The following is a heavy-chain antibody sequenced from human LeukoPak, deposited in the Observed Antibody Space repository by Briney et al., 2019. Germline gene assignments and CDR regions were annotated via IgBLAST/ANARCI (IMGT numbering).Heavy chain of an antibody. CDR1: GGSISSYY. Sequence: PSETLSLTCTVSGGSISSYYWSWIRQPPEKGLDWIGYIYYSGSTNYNPSLKSRVTISVDTSKNQFSMKLSSVTAADTAVYYCARVGTYGSGSYLSWLDYWGQGTLVTVSS. D-gene: IGHD3-10*01. CDR2: IYYSGST. V-gene: IGHV4-59*01. CDR3: ARVGTYGSGSYLSWLDY. J-gene: IGHJ4*02.